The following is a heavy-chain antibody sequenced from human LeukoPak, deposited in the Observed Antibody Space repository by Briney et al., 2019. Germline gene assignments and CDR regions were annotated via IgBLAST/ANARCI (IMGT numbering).Heavy chain of an antibody. CDR3: ARVTYNGYAHWFDP. Sequence: GGSLRLSCAASGFIFNTYWMSWVRRAPGKGLEWVANIKQDRSGKYYVDSVEGRFTISRDNAKNSLYLQMNSLRAEDTAVYYCARVTYNGYAHWFDPWGQGTQVTVSS. CDR1: GFIFNTYW. D-gene: IGHD5-12*01. V-gene: IGHV3-7*01. CDR2: IKQDRSGK. J-gene: IGHJ5*02.